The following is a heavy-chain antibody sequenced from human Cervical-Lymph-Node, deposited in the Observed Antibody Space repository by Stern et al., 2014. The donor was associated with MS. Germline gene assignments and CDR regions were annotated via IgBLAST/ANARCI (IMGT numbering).Heavy chain of an antibody. CDR2: ISGSGSST. CDR1: GFTFSTCG. CDR3: AKASTNWNYFDD. Sequence: VQLVESGGGLVQPGGSLRLSCAASGFTFSTCGMSWVRQAPGKGLEWVSTISGSGSSTYYADSVKGRFTISRDKSKNTLYLQMNSLRAEDTAIYHCAKASTNWNYFDDWGQGTLVTVSS. V-gene: IGHV3-23*04. D-gene: IGHD1-1*01. J-gene: IGHJ4*02.